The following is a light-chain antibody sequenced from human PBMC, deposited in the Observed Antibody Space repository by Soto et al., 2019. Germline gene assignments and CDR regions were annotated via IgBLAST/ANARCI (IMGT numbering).Light chain of an antibody. V-gene: IGLV2-23*02. J-gene: IGLJ1*01. CDR1: SSDVGSYNL. CDR3: CSYAGSSFYV. Sequence: QSVLTQPASVSGSPGHSITISCTGTSSDVGSYNLVSWYQQHPGKAPKLMIYEVSKRPSGVSNRFSGSKPGNTASLTISGLQAEDEADYYCCSYAGSSFYVFGTGTKVTVL. CDR2: EVS.